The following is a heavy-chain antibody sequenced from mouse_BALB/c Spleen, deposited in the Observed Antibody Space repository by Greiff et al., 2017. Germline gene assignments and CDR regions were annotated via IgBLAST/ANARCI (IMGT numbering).Heavy chain of an antibody. Sequence: QVQLKESGPGLVAPSQSLSITCTVSGFSLTSYDISWIRQPPGKGLEWLGVIWTGGGTNYNSAFMSRLSISKDNSKSQVFLKMNSLQTDDTAIYYCVRDRDDYGAWFAYWGQGTLVTVSA. J-gene: IGHJ3*01. CDR2: IWTGGGT. CDR1: GFSLTSYD. D-gene: IGHD2-4*01. V-gene: IGHV2-9-2*01. CDR3: VRDRDDYGAWFAY.